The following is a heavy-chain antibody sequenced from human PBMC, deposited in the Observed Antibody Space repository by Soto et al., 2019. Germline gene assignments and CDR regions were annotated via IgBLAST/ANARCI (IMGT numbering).Heavy chain of an antibody. Sequence: EVQLLESGGGSVQPGGSLMLSCAASGFTFDSYSLSWVRQAPGKGLEWVSGISGTGQTTHYGDSVKGRFIISRDNFRNTLYLQMNSLGAEDTAVYFCAKSRGDSWNTYFFDYWGRGALVTVSS. J-gene: IGHJ4*02. CDR2: ISGTGQTT. CDR3: AKSRGDSWNTYFFDY. V-gene: IGHV3-23*01. D-gene: IGHD2-21*01. CDR1: GFTFDSYS.